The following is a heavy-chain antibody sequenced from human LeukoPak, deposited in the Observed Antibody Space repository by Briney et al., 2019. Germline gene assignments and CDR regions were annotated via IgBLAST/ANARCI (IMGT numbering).Heavy chain of an antibody. D-gene: IGHD6-13*01. Sequence: GGSLRLSCAASGFTFSTDDMTWVRQAPGKGLEWVSTITGGGDSTYYADSVKGRFTISRDNSKNTLYLQMNSLRAEDTAVYYCARAEDSSSWYGVRAYYYGMDVWGQGTTVTVSS. V-gene: IGHV3-23*01. CDR2: ITGGGDST. CDR3: ARAEDSSSWYGVRAYYYGMDV. CDR1: GFTFSTDD. J-gene: IGHJ6*02.